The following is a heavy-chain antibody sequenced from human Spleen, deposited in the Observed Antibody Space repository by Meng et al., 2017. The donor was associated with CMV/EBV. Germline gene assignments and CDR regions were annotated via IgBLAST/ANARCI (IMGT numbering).Heavy chain of an antibody. V-gene: IGHV1-2*02. CDR1: GYTLTLYY. CDR2: INPNTGGT. CDR3: ARERGLGFRGTNDAFDI. D-gene: IGHD3-16*01. J-gene: IGHJ3*02. Sequence: ASVKVSCKASGYTLTLYYIHWARQAPGQGLEWMGWINPNTGGTNSAQKFQGRVTMTGDTSISTAYMELSRLNSDDTALYYCARERGLGFRGTNDAFDIWGQGTMVTVSS.